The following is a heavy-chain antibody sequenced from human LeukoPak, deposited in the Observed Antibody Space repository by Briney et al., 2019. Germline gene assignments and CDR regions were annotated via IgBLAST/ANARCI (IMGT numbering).Heavy chain of an antibody. V-gene: IGHV1-69*01. Sequence: ASVKVSCKASGGTFISYAISWVRQAPGQGLEWMGGIIPIFGTANYAQKFQGRVAITADESTSTAYMELSSLRSEDTARYYCARGPRYCSGGSCYFGYYYYGMDVWGQGTTVTVSS. D-gene: IGHD2-15*01. J-gene: IGHJ6*02. CDR2: IIPIFGTA. CDR1: GGTFISYA. CDR3: ARGPRYCSGGSCYFGYYYYGMDV.